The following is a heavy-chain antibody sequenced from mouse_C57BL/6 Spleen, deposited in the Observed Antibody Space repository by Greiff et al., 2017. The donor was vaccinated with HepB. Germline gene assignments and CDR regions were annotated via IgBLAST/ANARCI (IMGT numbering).Heavy chain of an antibody. V-gene: IGHV3-6*01. D-gene: IGHD1-1*01. CDR3: ARGSTTVVAYWYFDV. CDR2: ISYDGSN. CDR1: GYSITSGYY. J-gene: IGHJ1*03. Sequence: EVKLQESGPGLVKPSQSLSLTCSVTGYSITSGYYWNWIRQFPGTKLEWMGYISYDGSNNYNPSLKNRISITRDTSKNQFFLKLNSVTTEDTATYYCARGSTTVVAYWYFDVWGTGTTVTVSS.